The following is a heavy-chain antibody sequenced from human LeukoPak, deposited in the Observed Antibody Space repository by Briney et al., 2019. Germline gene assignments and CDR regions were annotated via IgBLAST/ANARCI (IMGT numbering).Heavy chain of an antibody. V-gene: IGHV3-30*04. J-gene: IGHJ4*02. CDR3: AKSIAVAGFAGGRTFDY. D-gene: IGHD6-19*01. CDR2: ISYDGSNK. Sequence: PGRSLRLSCAASGFTFSSYAMHWVRQAPGKGLEWVAVISYDGSNKYYADSVKGRFTISRDNSKNTLYLQMNSLRAEDTALYYCAKSIAVAGFAGGRTFDYWGQGSLVTVSS. CDR1: GFTFSSYA.